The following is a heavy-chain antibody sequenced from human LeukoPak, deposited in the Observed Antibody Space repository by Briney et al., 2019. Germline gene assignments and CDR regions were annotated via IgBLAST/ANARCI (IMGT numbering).Heavy chain of an antibody. Sequence: QPGGSLRLSCAASGFTFSSYEMNWVRQAPGKGLEWASYISSSSSTIYYGDSVKGRFTISRDNAKNSLFLQMNSLRAEDTAVYYCARDIGGRGWFDPWGQGTLVTVSS. CDR1: GFTFSSYE. CDR2: ISSSSSTI. CDR3: ARDIGGRGWFDP. D-gene: IGHD3-10*01. J-gene: IGHJ5*02. V-gene: IGHV3-48*03.